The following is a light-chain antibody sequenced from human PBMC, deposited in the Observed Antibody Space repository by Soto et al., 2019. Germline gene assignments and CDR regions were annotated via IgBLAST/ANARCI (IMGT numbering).Light chain of an antibody. J-gene: IGKJ2*01. CDR2: GAS. CDR3: RQYGSSPSYT. CDR1: QSVSSSSY. V-gene: IGKV3-20*01. Sequence: ESVLPRSPGTLSLSPGERATLSSRASQSVSSSSYLAWYQQSPGQAPRRLIYGASSRATGIPDRFSVSGSATDFTLTISRLEPEDVAVYYCRQYGSSPSYTFGQGTMLEIK.